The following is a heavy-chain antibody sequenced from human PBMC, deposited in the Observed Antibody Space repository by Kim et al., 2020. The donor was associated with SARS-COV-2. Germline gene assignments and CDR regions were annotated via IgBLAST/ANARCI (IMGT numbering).Heavy chain of an antibody. CDR3: AKDSRHYYGSGSFDY. Sequence: DSVKGRFTISRDNSKNTLYLQMSSLRAEDTAVYYCAKDSRHYYGSGSFDYWGQGTLVTVSS. J-gene: IGHJ4*02. D-gene: IGHD3-10*01. V-gene: IGHV3-64D*09.